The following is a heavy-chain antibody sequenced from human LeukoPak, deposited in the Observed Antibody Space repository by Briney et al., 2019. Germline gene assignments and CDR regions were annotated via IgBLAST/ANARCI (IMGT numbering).Heavy chain of an antibody. CDR3: ARGGNYDSSGYYWY. CDR2: ISSSSSYI. CDR1: GFTFSSYS. Sequence: GGSLGLSCAASGFTFSSYSMNWVRQAPGKGLEWVSSISSSSSYIYYADSVKGRFTISRDNAKNSLYLQMNSLRAEDTAVYYCARGGNYDSSGYYWYWGQGTLVTVSS. J-gene: IGHJ4*02. D-gene: IGHD3-22*01. V-gene: IGHV3-21*01.